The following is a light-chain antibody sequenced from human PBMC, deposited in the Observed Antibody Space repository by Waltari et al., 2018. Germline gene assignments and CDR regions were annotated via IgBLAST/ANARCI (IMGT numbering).Light chain of an antibody. CDR1: QDIADY. Sequence: DIQMTQSPSFLSASVGDRVTITCQASQDIADYLNWYQQKPGKAPKLLIYDASHLETGVPSRFSGSGSGTKFTFTISSLQPEDIATYYCQQDDDLPVTFGGGTKVEIK. V-gene: IGKV1-33*01. CDR3: QQDDDLPVT. CDR2: DAS. J-gene: IGKJ4*01.